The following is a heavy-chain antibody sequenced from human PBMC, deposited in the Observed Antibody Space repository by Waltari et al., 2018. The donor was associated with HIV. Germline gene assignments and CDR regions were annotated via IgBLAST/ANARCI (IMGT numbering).Heavy chain of an antibody. J-gene: IGHJ6*02. V-gene: IGHV3-23*01. D-gene: IGHD6-13*01. Sequence: EVQLLESGGGLLQPEGSLRLACAASGSTFSNYAMSWVRQAPGKGLEWVSAISGSAYSTYYAESVKGRFTISRDNSKNKLYLQMNSLRAEDTAVYFCVKEHQYSHTWYSYYGMDVWGQGTTVTVSS. CDR3: VKEHQYSHTWYSYYGMDV. CDR2: ISGSAYST. CDR1: GSTFSNYA.